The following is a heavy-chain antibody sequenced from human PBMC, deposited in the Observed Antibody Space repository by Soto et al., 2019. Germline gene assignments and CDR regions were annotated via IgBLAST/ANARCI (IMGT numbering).Heavy chain of an antibody. CDR2: IHRTGST. Sequence: SETLSLTCSVSRGSISSYYWSWVRQPPGKGLEWIGFIHRTGSTKYNPSLESRVTISVDTSQNQLSLRLSSVTTADTAVYYCARESAGSGKNNWFDPWGQGILVTVSS. CDR1: RGSISSYY. D-gene: IGHD3-10*01. J-gene: IGHJ5*02. V-gene: IGHV4-59*01. CDR3: ARESAGSGKNNWFDP.